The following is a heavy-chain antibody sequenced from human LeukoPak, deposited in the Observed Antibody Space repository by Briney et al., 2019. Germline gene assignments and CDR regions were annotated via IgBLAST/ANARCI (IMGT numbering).Heavy chain of an antibody. CDR1: GYTFTSYD. CDR3: ARARVATITIDY. V-gene: IGHV1-8*01. D-gene: IGHD5-12*01. CDR2: MNPNSGNT. J-gene: IGHJ4*02. Sequence: ASVKVSCKASGYTFTSYDISWVRQATGQGLEWMGWMNPNSGNTGYAQKFQGRVTMTRNTSISTAYMELSSLRSEDTAVYYCARARVATITIDYWGQGTLVTVSS.